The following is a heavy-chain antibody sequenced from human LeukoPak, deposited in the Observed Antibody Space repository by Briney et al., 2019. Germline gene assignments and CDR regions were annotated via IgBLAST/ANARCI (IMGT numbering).Heavy chain of an antibody. J-gene: IGHJ4*02. CDR1: GGSISSSDFW. D-gene: IGHD3-3*01. CDR2: FYYNGSP. Sequence: PSETLSHTCSVSGGSISSSDFWWGWIRQPPGKGLEWIMNFYYNGSPYYNPALEGRVTICVSTSKNQFSLKLSSVTAADTAMDYCARRGQSTAWSFDYWGQGTLVTVSS. V-gene: IGHV4-39*01. CDR3: ARRGQSTAWSFDY.